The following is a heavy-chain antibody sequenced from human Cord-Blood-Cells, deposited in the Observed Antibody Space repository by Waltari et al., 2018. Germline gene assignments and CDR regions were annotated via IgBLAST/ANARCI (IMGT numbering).Heavy chain of an antibody. CDR3: ARGYYDFWSGYIYYYMDV. Sequence: QVQLQESGPGLVKPSETLSLTCTVSGGSISSYYWSWIRQPPGKGLEWIGYIYYSGSTNYNPSRKSRVTISVDTSKNQFSLKLSSVTAADTAVYYCARGYYDFWSGYIYYYMDVWGKGTTVTVSS. D-gene: IGHD3-3*01. CDR1: GGSISSYY. V-gene: IGHV4-59*01. J-gene: IGHJ6*03. CDR2: IYYSGST.